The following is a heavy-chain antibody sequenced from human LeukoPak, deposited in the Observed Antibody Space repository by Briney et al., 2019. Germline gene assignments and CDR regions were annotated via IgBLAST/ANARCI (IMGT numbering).Heavy chain of an antibody. CDR3: ANAPVRGTGY. V-gene: IGHV3-23*01. CDR2: ISGSGGST. J-gene: IGHJ4*02. Sequence: GGSLRLSCAASGFAFSSYAMSWVRQAPGKGLEWVSAISGSGGSTYYADSVKGRFTISGDNSKNTLYLQMNSLRAEDTAVYYCANAPVRGTGYWGQGTLVTVSS. D-gene: IGHD3-10*01. CDR1: GFAFSSYA.